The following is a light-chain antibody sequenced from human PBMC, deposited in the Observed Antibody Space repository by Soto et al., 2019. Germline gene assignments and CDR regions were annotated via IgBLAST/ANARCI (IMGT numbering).Light chain of an antibody. Sequence: QSALTQPPSVSGSPGQSVTISCTGTSGDVDPYNYVSWYQQHPGRAPKLVIYDVKMRPSGVPDRFSGSKSGDTSSLTISGLQAEDEDYYYCCSYLGKPLVGGGTKLTVL. J-gene: IGLJ2*01. V-gene: IGLV2-11*01. CDR1: SGDVDPYNY. CDR2: DVK. CDR3: CSYLGKPL.